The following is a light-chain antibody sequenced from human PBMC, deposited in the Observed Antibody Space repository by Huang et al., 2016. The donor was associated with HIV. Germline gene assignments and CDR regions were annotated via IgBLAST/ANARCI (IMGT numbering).Light chain of an antibody. CDR2: DAS. V-gene: IGKV3-11*01. CDR3: QQRSNWPWT. J-gene: IGKJ1*01. CDR1: KSVSSY. Sequence: EIVLTQSPATLSLSPGERATLSCRASKSVSSYLAWYQQKPGQAPRRLIYDASNRATGIPARCSASGSGTDFTLTISSLEPEDFAVYYCQQRSNWPWTFGQGTKVEIK.